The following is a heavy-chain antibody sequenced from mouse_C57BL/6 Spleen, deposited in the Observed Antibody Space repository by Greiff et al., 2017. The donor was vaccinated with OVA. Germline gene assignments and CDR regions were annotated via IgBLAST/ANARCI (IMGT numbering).Heavy chain of an antibody. CDR2: IYPGDGDT. CDR3: AEATTMITAYYYAMDY. CDR1: GYAFSSSW. J-gene: IGHJ4*01. Sequence: QVQLQQSGPELVKPGASVKISCKASGYAFSSSWMNWVKQRPEKGLEWIGRIYPGDGDTNYNGKFKGKATLTADKSSSTAYMQLSSLTSEDSAVYFCAEATTMITAYYYAMDYWGQGTSVTVSS. D-gene: IGHD2-4*01. V-gene: IGHV1-82*01.